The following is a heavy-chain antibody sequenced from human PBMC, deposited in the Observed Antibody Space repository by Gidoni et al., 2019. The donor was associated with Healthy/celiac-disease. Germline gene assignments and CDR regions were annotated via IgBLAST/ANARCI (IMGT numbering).Heavy chain of an antibody. D-gene: IGHD1-26*01. CDR3: ARVRSGSYSVYYFDY. Sequence: EVQLVESGGGVVQPGGSLRLSCAASGFTFSSYWMSWVRQAPGKGLEWVANIKQDGSEKYYVDSGKGRFTISRDNAKNSLYLQMNSLRAEDTAVYYCARVRSGSYSVYYFDYWGQGTLVTVSS. J-gene: IGHJ4*02. CDR2: IKQDGSEK. V-gene: IGHV3-7*03. CDR1: GFTFSSYW.